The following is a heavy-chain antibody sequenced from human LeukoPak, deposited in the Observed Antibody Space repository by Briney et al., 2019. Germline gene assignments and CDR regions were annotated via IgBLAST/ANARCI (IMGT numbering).Heavy chain of an antibody. D-gene: IGHD1-26*01. V-gene: IGHV3-72*01. CDR3: ARSSSGSDVYFDY. CDR1: GFTFSDHY. Sequence: GGSLRLSCAASGFTFSDHYMDWVRHAPGQGLEWVGRIRRKANSYTTEYAASVEGRVTISRDDSEKSLYLQMNSLETEDTAVYYCARSSSGSDVYFDYWGQGTLVIVSS. CDR2: IRRKANSYTT. J-gene: IGHJ4*02.